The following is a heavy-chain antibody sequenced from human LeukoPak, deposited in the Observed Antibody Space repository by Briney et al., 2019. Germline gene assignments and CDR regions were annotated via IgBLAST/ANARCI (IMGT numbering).Heavy chain of an antibody. D-gene: IGHD3-3*01. V-gene: IGHV1-8*01. CDR1: GYTFTSYD. CDR3: ARGHYVLRFLETNWFDP. CDR2: MNPNSGNT. J-gene: IGHJ5*02. Sequence: ASVKVSCKASGYTFTSYDINWVRQATGHGLEWMGWMNPNSGNTGYAQKFQGRVTMTRNTSISTAYMELSSLRSEDTAVYYCARGHYVLRFLETNWFDPWGQGTLVTVSS.